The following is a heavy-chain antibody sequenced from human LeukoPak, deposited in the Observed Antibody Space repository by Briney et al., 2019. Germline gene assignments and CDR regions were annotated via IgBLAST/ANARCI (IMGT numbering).Heavy chain of an antibody. V-gene: IGHV3-9*01. CDR2: ISWNSGSI. CDR1: GFTFVDYA. CDR3: ATAARRGDFDY. D-gene: IGHD6-6*01. Sequence: GRSLRLSCAASGFTFVDYAMHWVRQAPGKGLEWVSGISWNSGSIGYADSVKGRFTISRDNAKNSLYLQMNGLRAEDTALYYCATAARRGDFDYWGQGTLVTVSS. J-gene: IGHJ4*02.